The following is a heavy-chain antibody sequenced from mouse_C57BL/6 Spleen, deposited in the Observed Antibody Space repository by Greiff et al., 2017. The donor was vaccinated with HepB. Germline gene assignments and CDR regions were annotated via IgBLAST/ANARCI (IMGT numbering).Heavy chain of an antibody. J-gene: IGHJ2*01. CDR3: ARPGFDY. CDR1: GFTFSDYG. V-gene: IGHV5-17*01. CDR2: ISSGSSTN. Sequence: DVKLVESGGGLVKPGGSLKLSCAASGFTFSDYGMHWVRQAPEKGLEWVAYISSGSSTNYYADTVKGRFTISRDNAKNTLFLQMTSLRSEDTAMYYCARPGFDYWGQGTTLTVSS.